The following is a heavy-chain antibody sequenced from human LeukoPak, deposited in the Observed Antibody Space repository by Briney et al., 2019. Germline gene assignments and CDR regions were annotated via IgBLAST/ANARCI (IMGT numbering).Heavy chain of an antibody. D-gene: IGHD5-12*01. Sequence: GGSLRLSCAASGFTFSNAWMNWVRQAPGKGLEWVARIKSKTDGGTTDHAAPVKGRFTISRDDSKDTLYLQMSSLKTEDTAVYYCTTDEGGYSGYDSYWYFDLWGRGTLVTVSS. J-gene: IGHJ2*01. CDR1: GFTFSNAW. V-gene: IGHV3-15*01. CDR2: IKSKTDGGTT. CDR3: TTDEGGYSGYDSYWYFDL.